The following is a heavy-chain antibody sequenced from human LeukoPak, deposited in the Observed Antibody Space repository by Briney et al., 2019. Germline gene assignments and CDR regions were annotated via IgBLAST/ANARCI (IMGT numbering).Heavy chain of an antibody. V-gene: IGHV3-53*01. CDR1: GFTVSSNY. D-gene: IGHD3-3*01. Sequence: GGSLRLSCAASGFTVSSNYMSWVRQAPGKGLEWVSVIYSGGSTYYADSVKGRFTISRDNSKNTLYLQMNSLRAEDTAVYYCAKDRAWLLFPYDAFDIWGQGTMVTVSS. J-gene: IGHJ3*02. CDR2: IYSGGST. CDR3: AKDRAWLLFPYDAFDI.